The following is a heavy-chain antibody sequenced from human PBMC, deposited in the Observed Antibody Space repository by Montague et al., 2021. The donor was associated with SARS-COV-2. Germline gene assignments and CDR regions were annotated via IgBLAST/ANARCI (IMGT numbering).Heavy chain of an antibody. CDR1: GFSFSDYA. CDR3: AREKKEVQMDY. Sequence: LRLSCAASGFSFSDYAMHWVRQAPGLALEWVAVIWYDGSNSYYADSVKGRFTLSRDNSKNAVYLQMNSLTADDTAIYYCAREKKEVQMDYWGLGTLVTVSS. J-gene: IGHJ4*02. V-gene: IGHV3-33*01. D-gene: IGHD5-24*01. CDR2: IWYDGSNS.